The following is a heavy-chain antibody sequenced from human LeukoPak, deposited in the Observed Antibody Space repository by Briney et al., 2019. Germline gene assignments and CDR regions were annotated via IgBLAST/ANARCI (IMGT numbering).Heavy chain of an antibody. Sequence: ASVKVSCKASGYTFTSYYIHWVRQAPGQGLEWMGILSPSGGSTSYAQKFQGRVTMTRDTSTSTVYMELSSLRSDDTAVYYCARGQLVGTYYFDYWGQGTLVTVSS. V-gene: IGHV1-46*01. CDR1: GYTFTSYY. CDR2: LSPSGGST. D-gene: IGHD6-6*01. J-gene: IGHJ4*02. CDR3: ARGQLVGTYYFDY.